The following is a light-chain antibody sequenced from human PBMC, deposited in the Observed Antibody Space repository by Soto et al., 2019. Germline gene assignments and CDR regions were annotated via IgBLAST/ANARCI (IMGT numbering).Light chain of an antibody. CDR2: AVN. J-gene: IGLJ1*01. V-gene: IGLV2-8*01. CDR3: SSYASRNSYV. Sequence: QSALTQPPSASGSPGQSVTISCTGTSSDVCPYEYVSWYQQHPGKAPKLIIYAVNQRPSGVPDRFSGSKAGNTASLTVSGLQAEDEADYYCSSYASRNSYVFGTGTKVTVL. CDR1: SSDVCPYEY.